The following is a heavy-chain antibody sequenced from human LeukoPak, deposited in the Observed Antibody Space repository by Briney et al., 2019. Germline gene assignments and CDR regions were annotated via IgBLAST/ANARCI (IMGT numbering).Heavy chain of an antibody. CDR3: AREPIVVVPAAGSGGYFDY. V-gene: IGHV1-69*05. J-gene: IGHJ4*02. CDR1: GGTFSIYA. CDR2: IIPIFGTA. Sequence: GASVKVSCKASGGTFSIYAISWVRQAPGQGLEWMGGIIPIFGTANYAQKLQGRVTMTTDTSTSTAYMELSSLRSEDTAVYYCAREPIVVVPAAGSGGYFDYWGQGTLVTVSS. D-gene: IGHD2-2*01.